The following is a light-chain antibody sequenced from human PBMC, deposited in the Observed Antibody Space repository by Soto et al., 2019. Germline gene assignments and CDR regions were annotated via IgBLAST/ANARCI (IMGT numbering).Light chain of an antibody. CDR1: QSVSSTY. Sequence: ESVLTQSPGTLSLSPGERATLSCRASQSVSSTYLAWYQHKPGQPPRLLIYGASTRATGIPDRFSGSGSGTDCTLTISRLEPEDFAVYYCQQYGSPPLMYTFGQGTKLEI. CDR3: QQYGSPPLMYT. J-gene: IGKJ2*01. V-gene: IGKV3-20*01. CDR2: GAS.